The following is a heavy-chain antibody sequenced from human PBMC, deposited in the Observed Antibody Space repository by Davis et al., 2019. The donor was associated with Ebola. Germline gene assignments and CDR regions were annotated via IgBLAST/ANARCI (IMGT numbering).Heavy chain of an antibody. CDR1: GGSISSYY. Sequence: PSETLSLTCTVSGGSISSYYWSWIRQPPGKGLEWIGYIYYSGSTNYNPSLKSRVTISVDTSKNQFSLKLSSVTAADTAVYYCARDLTAAAGGYYGMDVWGQGTTVTVSS. D-gene: IGHD6-13*01. CDR2: IYYSGST. CDR3: ARDLTAAAGGYYGMDV. J-gene: IGHJ6*02. V-gene: IGHV4-59*01.